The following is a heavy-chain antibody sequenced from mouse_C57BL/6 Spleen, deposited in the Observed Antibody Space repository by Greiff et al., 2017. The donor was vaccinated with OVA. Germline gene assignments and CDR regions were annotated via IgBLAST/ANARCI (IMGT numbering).Heavy chain of an antibody. V-gene: IGHV1-61*01. Sequence: QVQLQQSGAELVRPGSSVKLSCKASGYTFTSYWMDWVKQRPGQGLEWIGNIYPSDSETHYNQKFKDKATLTVDKSSSTAYMQLSSLTSEDSAVYYCARSGNYYYGSSYLYFDYWGQGTTLTVSS. J-gene: IGHJ2*01. CDR1: GYTFTSYW. D-gene: IGHD1-1*01. CDR3: ARSGNYYYGSSYLYFDY. CDR2: IYPSDSET.